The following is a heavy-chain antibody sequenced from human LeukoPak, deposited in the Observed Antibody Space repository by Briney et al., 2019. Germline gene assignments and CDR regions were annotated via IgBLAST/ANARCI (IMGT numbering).Heavy chain of an antibody. CDR1: GFTFSIYG. CDR2: ISYDGNDK. Sequence: GRSLRLSCAASGFTFSIYGMHWVRQAPGKGLEWVAIISYDGNDKYYADSVKGRFTISRDNSKNTLYLQMNSLRAEDTAVYYCAKPDRTLYSGYDYFDYWGQGTLVTVSS. J-gene: IGHJ4*02. D-gene: IGHD5-12*01. CDR3: AKPDRTLYSGYDYFDY. V-gene: IGHV3-30*18.